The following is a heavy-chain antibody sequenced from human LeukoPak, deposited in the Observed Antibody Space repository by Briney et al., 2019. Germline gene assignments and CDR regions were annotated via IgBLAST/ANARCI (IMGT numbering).Heavy chain of an antibody. CDR2: IKPDGSET. J-gene: IGHJ5*01. CDR1: GFIFSTNW. V-gene: IGHV3-7*01. Sequence: GGSLRLSCAASGFIFSTNWMSWFRQAPGKGLEWVADIKPDGSETYYVDSVKGRFTISRDNAKNSLYLQMYSLRADDTAVYYCATAVSVAGDSWGQGTLVTVSS. CDR3: ATAVSVAGDS. D-gene: IGHD6-19*01.